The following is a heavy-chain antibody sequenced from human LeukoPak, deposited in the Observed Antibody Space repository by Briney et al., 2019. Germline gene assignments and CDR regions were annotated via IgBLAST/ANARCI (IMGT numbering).Heavy chain of an antibody. Sequence: GGSLRLSCRASGFTFSSYGMHWVRQAPGKGLEWVAVIWYDGSNKYYADSVKGRFTISRDNSKNTLYLQMNSLRAEDTAVYYCASPDSYYYGSGSLDYWGQGTLVTVSS. V-gene: IGHV3-33*08. J-gene: IGHJ4*02. CDR3: ASPDSYYYGSGSLDY. CDR1: GFTFSSYG. CDR2: IWYDGSNK. D-gene: IGHD3-10*01.